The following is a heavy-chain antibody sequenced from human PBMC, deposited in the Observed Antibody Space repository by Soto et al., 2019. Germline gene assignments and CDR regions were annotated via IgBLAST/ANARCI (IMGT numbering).Heavy chain of an antibody. D-gene: IGHD5-18*01. Sequence: QVQLVESGGGVVQPGRSLRLSCAASGFTFSSYAMHWVRQAPGKGLEWVAVISYDGSNKYYADSVKGRFTISRDNSKNTLYLQMNSLRAEDTAVYYCGREGYSYEYYFVYWGQGTLVTVSS. J-gene: IGHJ4*02. CDR1: GFTFSSYA. CDR3: GREGYSYEYYFVY. V-gene: IGHV3-30-3*01. CDR2: ISYDGSNK.